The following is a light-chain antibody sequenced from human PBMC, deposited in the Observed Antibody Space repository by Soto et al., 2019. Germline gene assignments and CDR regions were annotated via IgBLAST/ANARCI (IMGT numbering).Light chain of an antibody. CDR3: CSYAGSYTFGV. Sequence: QSVLTQPRSVSRSPGQSVTISCTGTSSDVGGYNYVSWYQQHPGKAPKLMIYDVSKRPSGVPDRFSGSNSGNTASLTISGLQAEDEADYYCCSYAGSYTFGVFGTGTKLTVL. V-gene: IGLV2-11*01. CDR2: DVS. J-gene: IGLJ1*01. CDR1: SSDVGGYNY.